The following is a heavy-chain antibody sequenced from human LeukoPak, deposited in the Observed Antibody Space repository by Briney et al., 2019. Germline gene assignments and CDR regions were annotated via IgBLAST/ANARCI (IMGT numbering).Heavy chain of an antibody. Sequence: PSETLSLTCTVSGGSISSGGYYWSWIRQHPGKGLEWIGYIYYSGSTYYNPSLKSRVTISVDTSKNQFSLKLSSVTAADTAVYYCARAHPLRWLQWHDAFDIWGQGTMVTVSS. J-gene: IGHJ3*02. D-gene: IGHD5-24*01. CDR3: ARAHPLRWLQWHDAFDI. CDR2: IYYSGST. V-gene: IGHV4-31*03. CDR1: GGSISSGGYY.